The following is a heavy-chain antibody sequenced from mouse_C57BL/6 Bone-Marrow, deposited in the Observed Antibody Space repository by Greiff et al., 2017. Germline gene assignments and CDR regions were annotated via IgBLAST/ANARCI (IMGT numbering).Heavy chain of an antibody. Sequence: EVKLVESGGGLVKPGGSLKLSCAASGFTFSSYAMSWVRQTPEKRLEWVATISDGCSYTYYPDNVKGRFTISRDNAKNNPYLQMSHLKSEDTAMDYCARDRNYGRFAYWGQGTLVTVSA. J-gene: IGHJ3*01. CDR3: ARDRNYGRFAY. V-gene: IGHV5-4*01. D-gene: IGHD1-1*01. CDR1: GFTFSSYA. CDR2: ISDGCSYT.